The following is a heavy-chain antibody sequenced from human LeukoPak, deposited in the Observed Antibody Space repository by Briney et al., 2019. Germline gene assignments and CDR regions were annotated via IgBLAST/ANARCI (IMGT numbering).Heavy chain of an antibody. Sequence: PGGSLRLSCAASRFIFSSHSMNWVRQAPGKGLEWVSLISWDGGSTYYADSVKGRFTISRDNSKNSLYLQMNSLRTEDTALYYCAKDYSSSWYTYYYGMDVWGQGTTVTVSS. J-gene: IGHJ6*02. CDR1: RFIFSSHS. CDR2: ISWDGGST. CDR3: AKDYSSSWYTYYYGMDV. D-gene: IGHD6-13*01. V-gene: IGHV3-43*01.